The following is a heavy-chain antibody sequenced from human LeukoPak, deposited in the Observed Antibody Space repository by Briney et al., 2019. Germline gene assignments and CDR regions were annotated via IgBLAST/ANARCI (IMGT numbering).Heavy chain of an antibody. J-gene: IGHJ6*02. D-gene: IGHD2/OR15-2a*01. CDR3: GRYLYAYGLDV. Sequence: GGSLRLSCTGSGFTFGDHAMSWVRQAPGKGLEWVATINHEGTEKNYVDSVRGRFTVSRDNAKDSLSLQMNSLRAEDTAVYYCGRYLYAYGLDVWGLGTTVTVSS. CDR1: GFTFGDHA. CDR2: INHEGTEK. V-gene: IGHV3-7*01.